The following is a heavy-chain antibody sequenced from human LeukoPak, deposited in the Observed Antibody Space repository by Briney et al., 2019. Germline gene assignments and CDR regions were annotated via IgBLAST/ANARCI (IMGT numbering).Heavy chain of an antibody. CDR2: IYYSGST. D-gene: IGHD6-13*01. CDR1: GGSISSGGYY. Sequence: SETLSLTCTVSGGSISSGGYYWSWIRQHPGKGLEWIGYIYYSGSTYYNPSLKSRVTISVDTPKNQFSLKLSSVTAADTAVYYCARKRKIANAFDIWGQGTMVTVSS. CDR3: ARKRKIANAFDI. J-gene: IGHJ3*02. V-gene: IGHV4-31*03.